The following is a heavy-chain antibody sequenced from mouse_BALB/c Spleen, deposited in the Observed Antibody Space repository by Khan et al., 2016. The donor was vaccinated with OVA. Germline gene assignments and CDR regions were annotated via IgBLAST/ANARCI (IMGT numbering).Heavy chain of an antibody. CDR2: ISSGGDYT. Sequence: EVELVESGGDLVKPGGSLKLSCAASGFTFSSYSMSWVRQTPDKRLEWVATISSGGDYTYYPDNAKGRFTISRDNAKNTLYLQMSSLKSEDTAMYYWASHVTGSFAYWGQGTLVTVSA. D-gene: IGHD4-1*01. CDR3: ASHVTGSFAY. J-gene: IGHJ3*01. CDR1: GFTFSSYS. V-gene: IGHV5-6*01.